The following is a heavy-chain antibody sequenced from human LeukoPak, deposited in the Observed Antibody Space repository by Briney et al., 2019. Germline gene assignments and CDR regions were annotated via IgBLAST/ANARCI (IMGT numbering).Heavy chain of an antibody. CDR2: INPNSGGT. D-gene: IGHD6-6*01. CDR3: ARVIYSSSSIFDY. Sequence: ASVKASCKASGYTFTGYYMHWVRQAPGQGLEWMGRINPNSGGTNYAQKFQGRVTMTRDTSISTAYMELSRLRSDDTAVYYCARVIYSSSSIFDYWGQGTLVTVSS. V-gene: IGHV1-2*06. CDR1: GYTFTGYY. J-gene: IGHJ4*02.